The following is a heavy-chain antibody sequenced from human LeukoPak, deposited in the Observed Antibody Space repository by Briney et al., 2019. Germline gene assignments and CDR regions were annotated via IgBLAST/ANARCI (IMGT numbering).Heavy chain of an antibody. D-gene: IGHD2-15*01. CDR1: GGTFSSYA. J-gene: IGHJ4*02. CDR3: AIAEGYCSGGSCYTPLDY. V-gene: IGHV1-69*04. Sequence: SVKVSCKASGGTFSSYAISWVRQAPGQGLEWMGRIIPILGIANYAQKFQGRVTITADKSTSTAYMELSSLRSEDTAVYYCAIAEGYCSGGSCYTPLDYWGQGTLVTVSS. CDR2: IIPILGIA.